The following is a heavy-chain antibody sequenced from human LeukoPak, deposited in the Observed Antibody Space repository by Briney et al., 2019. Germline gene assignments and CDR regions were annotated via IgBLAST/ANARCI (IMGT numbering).Heavy chain of an antibody. D-gene: IGHD3-3*01. CDR1: GYTFTGYY. V-gene: IGHV1-18*04. CDR2: INAYNGTT. Sequence: ASVTVSCKASGYTFTGYYMHWVRQAPGQGLEWLGWINAYNGTTHYAQKVQGRVTMTTDSPTSTAYMELSSLISGATAVYYCARSGYHFWSNYLNYWGQGTLVTVSS. CDR3: ARSGYHFWSNYLNY. J-gene: IGHJ4*02.